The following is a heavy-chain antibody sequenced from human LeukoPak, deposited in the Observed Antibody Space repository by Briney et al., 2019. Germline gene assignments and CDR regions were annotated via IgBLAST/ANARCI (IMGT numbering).Heavy chain of an antibody. CDR2: ISGSGDST. J-gene: IGHJ4*02. Sequence: QXPGXGLXXXSAISGSGDSTYYADSVKGRFTISRDNSKNTLYLQMNSLRAEDTAVYYCAKAGAVVVVAAKYFDYWGQGTLVTVSS. V-gene: IGHV3-23*01. CDR3: AKAGAVVVVAAKYFDY. D-gene: IGHD2-15*01.